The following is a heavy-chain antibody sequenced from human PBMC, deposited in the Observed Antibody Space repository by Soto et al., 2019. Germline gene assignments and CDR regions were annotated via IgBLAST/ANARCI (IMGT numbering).Heavy chain of an antibody. D-gene: IGHD6-19*01. CDR1: GFTLSSCA. CDR2: ISGSGGST. J-gene: IGHJ4*02. CDR3: AKEIAVAGPSYFEF. V-gene: IGHV3-23*01. Sequence: GGSLRLSCAASGFTLSSCAMSRVREAPGSGLEWVSAISGSGGSTYYADSVKGRFTISRDNSKNTLYLQMNSLRAEDTAVYYCAKEIAVAGPSYFEFWGQGTLVTVSS.